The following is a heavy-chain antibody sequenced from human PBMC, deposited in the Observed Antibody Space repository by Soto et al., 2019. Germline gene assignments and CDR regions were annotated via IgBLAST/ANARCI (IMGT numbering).Heavy chain of an antibody. V-gene: IGHV2-5*02. CDR2: IYWDDDK. J-gene: IGHJ2*01. D-gene: IGHD3-22*01. CDR1: GFSFSTSGVG. CDR3: AQRIGPGHLDL. Sequence: QITLKESGPTLVKPTQTLTLTCTFSGFSFSTSGVGVGWIRQPPGKALEWLALIYWDDDKRYSPSLRSRLTIPQDTPNNRVVLTLTNMDPVDTATDHCAQRIGPGHLDLWGRGALVTVSS.